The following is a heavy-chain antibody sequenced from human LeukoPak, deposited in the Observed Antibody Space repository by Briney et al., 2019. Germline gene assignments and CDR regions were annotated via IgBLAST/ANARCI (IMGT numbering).Heavy chain of an antibody. CDR1: GFIFSNYW. CDR3: AKDAPDYGGYSGAS. CDR2: IKHDGSEK. D-gene: IGHD4-23*01. V-gene: IGHV3-7*01. J-gene: IGHJ5*02. Sequence: GGPLRLSCAASGFIFSNYWMSWVRQAPGKGLEWVANIKHDGSEKYYVDSVKGRFTISRDNGKDSLYLQMNSLRAEDTAIYYCAKDAPDYGGYSGASWGQGTLVTVSS.